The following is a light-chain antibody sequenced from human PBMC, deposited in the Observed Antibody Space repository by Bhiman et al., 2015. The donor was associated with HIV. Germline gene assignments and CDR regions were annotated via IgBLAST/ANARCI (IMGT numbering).Light chain of an antibody. Sequence: SYELTQPPSVSVSAGETATITCSGDKLGHKFVSWYQQKPGQSPVVVISQDTRRPSGIPDRFSGSSSGNTASFTITGAQAEDEADYYCNSRDSSGNHLVFGGGTKLTVL. J-gene: IGLJ2*01. CDR2: QDT. CDR3: NSRDSSGNHLV. V-gene: IGLV3-1*01. CDR1: KLGHKF.